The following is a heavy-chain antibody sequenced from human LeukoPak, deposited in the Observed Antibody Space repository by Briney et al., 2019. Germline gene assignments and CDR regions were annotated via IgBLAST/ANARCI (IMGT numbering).Heavy chain of an antibody. Sequence: SETLSLTCAVYGGSFSGFYWSWIRQPPGKGLEWIGEINHSGSTNYNPSLKSRVTIPVDTSKNQFSLKLSSVTAADTAVYYCARVESGSYMRIAYWGQGTLVTVSS. CDR3: ARVESGSYMRIAY. J-gene: IGHJ4*02. CDR2: INHSGST. CDR1: GGSFSGFY. D-gene: IGHD1-26*01. V-gene: IGHV4-34*01.